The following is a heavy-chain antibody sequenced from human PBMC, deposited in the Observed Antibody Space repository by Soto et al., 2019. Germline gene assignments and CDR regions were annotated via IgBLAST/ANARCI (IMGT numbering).Heavy chain of an antibody. CDR2: IYYSGST. CDR1: CGSISSYY. J-gene: IGHJ4*02. D-gene: IGHD4-17*01. CDR3: ASGDYGDYVDY. V-gene: IGHV4-59*01. Sequence: SETLSLTCTVSCGSISSYYWSWIRQPPGKGLEWIGYIYYSGSTNYNPSLKSRVTISVDTSKNQFSLKLSSVTAADTAVYYCASGDYGDYVDYWGQGTLVTVSS.